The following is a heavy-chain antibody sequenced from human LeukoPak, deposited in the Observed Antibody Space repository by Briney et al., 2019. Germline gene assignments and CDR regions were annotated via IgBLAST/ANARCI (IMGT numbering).Heavy chain of an antibody. V-gene: IGHV4-61*02. J-gene: IGHJ4*02. CDR2: IYTSGST. Sequence: SETLSLTCTVSGGSISSGNYYWSWIRQPAGKGLEWIGRIYTSGSTNYSPSLKSRVTISVDTSKNQFSLKLSSVTAADTAVYYCARVPYSGYEGGYFDYWGQGTLVTVSS. CDR1: GGSISSGNYY. D-gene: IGHD5-12*01. CDR3: ARVPYSGYEGGYFDY.